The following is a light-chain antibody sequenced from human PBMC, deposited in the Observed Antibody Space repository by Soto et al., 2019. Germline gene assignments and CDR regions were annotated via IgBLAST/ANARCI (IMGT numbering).Light chain of an antibody. CDR1: QTISTY. V-gene: IGKV1-39*01. CDR3: QHYNSYSEA. J-gene: IGKJ1*01. CDR2: TAS. Sequence: KMSQSPASLSATVGDSVTMSCRASQTISTYVNWYQQKPGQAPTLLIFTASTLQSGVPSRFSGSGSGTDFTLTIGSLQPDDFATYYCQHYNSYSEAFAQGTKVAI.